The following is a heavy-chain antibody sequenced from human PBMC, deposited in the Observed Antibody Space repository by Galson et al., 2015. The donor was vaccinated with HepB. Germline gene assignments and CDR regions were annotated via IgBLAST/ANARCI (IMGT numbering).Heavy chain of an antibody. D-gene: IGHD3-22*01. Sequence: SVKVSCKASGYTFTRYPIHWMRQAPGQGLEWMGWINTNTGNPTYAQGFTGRFVFSLDTSVSTAYLQISSLKAEDTAVYYCAGGAYDTNGYLYFDFWGRGTLVTVSS. CDR1: GYTFTRYP. CDR2: INTNTGNP. CDR3: AGGAYDTNGYLYFDF. V-gene: IGHV7-4-1*02. J-gene: IGHJ2*01.